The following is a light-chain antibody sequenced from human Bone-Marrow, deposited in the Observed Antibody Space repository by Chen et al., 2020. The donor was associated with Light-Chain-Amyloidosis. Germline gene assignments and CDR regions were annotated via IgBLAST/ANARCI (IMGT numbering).Light chain of an antibody. CDR1: NIGSTS. CDR3: QVWDRSSDRPV. J-gene: IGLJ3*02. V-gene: IGLV3-21*02. CDR2: DDS. Sequence: SYVLTQPSSVSVAPGQTATIVCGGNNIGSTSVHWYQQTPGQAPLLVVYDDSDRPSGIPERLSGAKSGNAATLTISRVEAGDVADYYCQVWDRSSDRPVFGGGTKLTVL.